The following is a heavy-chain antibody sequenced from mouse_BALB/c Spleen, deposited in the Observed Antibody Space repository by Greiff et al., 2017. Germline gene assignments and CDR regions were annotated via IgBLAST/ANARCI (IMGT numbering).Heavy chain of an antibody. V-gene: IGHV3-2*02. CDR3: ASSSPAWFAY. J-gene: IGHJ3*01. D-gene: IGHD1-1*01. CDR1: GYSITSDYA. Sequence: VQLKESGPGLVKPSQSLSLTCTVTGYSITSDYAWNWIRQFPGNKLEWMGYISYSGSTSYNPSLKSRISITRDTSKNQFFLQLNSVTTEDTATYYCASSSPAWFAYWGQGTLVTVSA. CDR2: ISYSGST.